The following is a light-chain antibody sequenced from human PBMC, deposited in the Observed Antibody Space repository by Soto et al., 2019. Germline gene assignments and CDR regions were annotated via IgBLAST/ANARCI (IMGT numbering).Light chain of an antibody. CDR3: CSYAGRYV. J-gene: IGLJ1*01. CDR2: DVG. CDR1: SSDVGAYNY. Sequence: QSALTQPPSVSGSPGQSVTISCTGTSSDVGAYNYVSWYQQHPGKAPKLMIYDVGKRPSGVPDRFSGSKSGNTASLTISGHQAEDEADYYCCSYAGRYVFGTGTKLTVL. V-gene: IGLV2-11*01.